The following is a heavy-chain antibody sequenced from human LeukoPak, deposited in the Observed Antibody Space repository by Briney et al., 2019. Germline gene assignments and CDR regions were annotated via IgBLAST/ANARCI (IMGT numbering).Heavy chain of an antibody. D-gene: IGHD1-26*01. V-gene: IGHV3-30*18. CDR1: GSTFSSYG. J-gene: IGHJ4*02. CDR2: ISYDGSNK. Sequence: GGSLRLSCAASGSTFSSYGMHWVRQAPGKGLEWVAVISYDGSNKYYADSVKGRFTISRDNSKNTLYLQMNSLRAEDTAVYYCAKDLVGATSYWGQGTLVTVSS. CDR3: AKDLVGATSY.